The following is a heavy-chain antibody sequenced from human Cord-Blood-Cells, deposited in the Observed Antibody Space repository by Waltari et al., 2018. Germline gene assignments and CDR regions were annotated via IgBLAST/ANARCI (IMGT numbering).Heavy chain of an antibody. V-gene: IGHV6-1*01. CDR1: GDSVSSNSAA. D-gene: IGHD6-19*01. CDR3: ARVAGYSSGWYRGYFDY. CDR2: TYVRSKWFN. Sequence: QVQLQQSGPGLVKPSQTLSLTCAISGDSVSSNSAAWNWIRQSPSRGLEWLGRTYVRSKWFNDYAVSVKSRITINPDTSKNQFSLQLNSVTPEDTAVYYCARVAGYSSGWYRGYFDYWGQGTLVTVSS. J-gene: IGHJ4*02.